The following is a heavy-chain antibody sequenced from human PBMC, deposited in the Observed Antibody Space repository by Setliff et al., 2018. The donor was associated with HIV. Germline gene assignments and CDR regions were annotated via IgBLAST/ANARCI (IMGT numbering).Heavy chain of an antibody. D-gene: IGHD3-3*01. CDR3: ARAIFGIVYYYMDV. CDR1: GGSISSSSYY. CDR2: IYYSGRT. V-gene: IGHV4-39*07. Sequence: SETLSLTCTVSGGSISSSSYYWGWIRQPPGKGLEWIGNIYYSGRTYSNPSLKSRLTISKDTSKNQFSLQLSSVTAADTAVYYCARAIFGIVYYYMDVWGKGTTVTVSS. J-gene: IGHJ6*03.